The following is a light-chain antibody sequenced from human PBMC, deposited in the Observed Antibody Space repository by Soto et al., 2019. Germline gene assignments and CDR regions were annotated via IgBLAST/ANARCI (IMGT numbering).Light chain of an antibody. CDR2: KIS. Sequence: DIVMTQTPLSSPVILGQPASISCRSSQSLEHSNGNTYLSWLQQRPGQPPRLLIHKISERFAGGPDRDRGSGAGTEHTRRSSSVEAEDVGTYYRQQTPDFPWTCGQGTKVEIK. V-gene: IGKV2-24*01. J-gene: IGKJ1*01. CDR3: QQTPDFPWT. CDR1: QSLEHSNGNTY.